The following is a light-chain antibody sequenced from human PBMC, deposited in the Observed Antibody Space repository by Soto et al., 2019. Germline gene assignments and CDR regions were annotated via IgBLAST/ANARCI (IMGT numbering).Light chain of an antibody. J-gene: IGLJ1*01. V-gene: IGLV2-14*01. CDR3: SSYTSSSTLYV. Sequence: QSVRTQPASVSGSPGQSITMSCTGTSSDFGGYNYVSWYQQHPGKAPKLMIYEVSNRPSGVSNRFSGSKSGNTASLTISGLQAEDEADYYCSSYTSSSTLYVFGTGTKLTVL. CDR2: EVS. CDR1: SSDFGGYNY.